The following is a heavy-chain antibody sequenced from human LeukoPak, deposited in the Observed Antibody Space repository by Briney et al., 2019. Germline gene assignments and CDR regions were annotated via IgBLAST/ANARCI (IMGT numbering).Heavy chain of an antibody. Sequence: GGSLRLSCAASGFTFSSYAMSWVRQAPGKGLEWVSGISGSGTSAYYADSVKGRFTISRDDSKNTLYLQMNSLRAEDTALYYCARELRIAVAGTKDYWGQGTLVTVSS. CDR2: ISGSGTSA. CDR1: GFTFSSYA. CDR3: ARELRIAVAGTKDY. J-gene: IGHJ4*02. V-gene: IGHV3-23*01. D-gene: IGHD6-19*01.